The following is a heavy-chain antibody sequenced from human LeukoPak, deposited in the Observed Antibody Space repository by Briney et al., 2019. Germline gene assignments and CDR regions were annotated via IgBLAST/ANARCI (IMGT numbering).Heavy chain of an antibody. CDR2: IIPILGIA. V-gene: IGHV1-69*04. J-gene: IGHJ4*02. CDR3: ARVAMATTGLFDY. CDR1: GGTFSSYA. D-gene: IGHD5-24*01. Sequence: SVKVSCKASGGTFSSYAISWVRQAPGQGLEWMGRIIPILGIANYAQKFQGRLTITADKSTSTAYMELSSLRSEDTAVYYCARVAMATTGLFDYWGQGTLVTVSS.